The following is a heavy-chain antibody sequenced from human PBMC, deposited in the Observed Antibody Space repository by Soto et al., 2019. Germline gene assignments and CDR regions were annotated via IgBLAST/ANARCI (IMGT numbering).Heavy chain of an antibody. CDR1: GFTFSSYA. Sequence: GGSLRLSCAASGFTFSSYAMHWVRQAPGKGLEWVAVISYDGSNKYYTDSVKGRFTISRDNSKNTLYLQMNSLRAEDTAVYYCARDRSYDFWSGYYPLYYYYYGMDVWGQGTTVTVSS. D-gene: IGHD3-3*01. V-gene: IGHV3-30-3*01. CDR3: ARDRSYDFWSGYYPLYYYYYGMDV. J-gene: IGHJ6*02. CDR2: ISYDGSNK.